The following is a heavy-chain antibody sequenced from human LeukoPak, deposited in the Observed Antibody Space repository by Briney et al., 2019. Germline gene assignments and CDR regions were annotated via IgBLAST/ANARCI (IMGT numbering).Heavy chain of an antibody. CDR3: AKGYQWLVRGNIDY. CDR1: GFTFSSYE. J-gene: IGHJ4*02. V-gene: IGHV3-48*03. CDR2: ISSSSSTI. Sequence: GGSLRLSCAASGFTFSSYEMNWVRQAPGKGLEWVSYISSSSSTIYYADSVKGRFTISRDNAKNSLYLQMNSLRAEDTAVYYCAKGYQWLVRGNIDYWGQGTLVTVSS. D-gene: IGHD6-19*01.